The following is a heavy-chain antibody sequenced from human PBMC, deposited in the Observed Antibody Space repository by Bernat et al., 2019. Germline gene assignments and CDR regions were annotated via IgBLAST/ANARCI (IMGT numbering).Heavy chain of an antibody. D-gene: IGHD2-15*01. CDR1: GFTFSSHA. V-gene: IGHV3-23*04. CDR3: ATQSSGGSRS. CDR2: LSGSGDTT. J-gene: IGHJ5*02. Sequence: EVQLVESGGGLVKPGGSLRLSCAASGFTFSSHAMSWVRQAPGKGLEWVSTLSGSGDTTYYADSVKGRFTVSRDNSKNTLYLQMNNLRAEDAAVYYCATQSSGGSRSWGQGTLVAVSS.